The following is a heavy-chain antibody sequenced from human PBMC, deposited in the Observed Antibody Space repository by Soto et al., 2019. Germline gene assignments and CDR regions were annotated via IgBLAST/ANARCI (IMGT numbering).Heavy chain of an antibody. CDR2: IKSNTDGGTT. J-gene: IGHJ4*02. CDR1: GIIFSNTW. V-gene: IGHV3-15*01. CDR3: ATDPPRNYYDKNGPMRN. D-gene: IGHD3-22*01. Sequence: GSLRLSCTASGIIFSNTWINWVRQAPGKGLEWVGRIKSNTDGGTTDYATPVKGRFALSRDDSQNTLYLQMTGLKAEDTAVYYCATDPPRNYYDKNGPMRNWGQGTLVTVSS.